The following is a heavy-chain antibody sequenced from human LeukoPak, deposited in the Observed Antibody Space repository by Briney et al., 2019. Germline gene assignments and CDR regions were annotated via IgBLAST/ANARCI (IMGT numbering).Heavy chain of an antibody. D-gene: IGHD2-2*01. CDR1: GFTVSSNY. CDR3: ASEVYCSSTSCNPEVAFDI. CDR2: IYSGGST. Sequence: PGGSLRLSCAASGFTVSSNYMSWVRQAPGKGLEWGSVIYSGGSTYYADSVKGRFTISRDNSKNTLYLQMNSLRAEDTAVYYCASEVYCSSTSCNPEVAFDIWGQGTMVTVSS. V-gene: IGHV3-66*02. J-gene: IGHJ3*02.